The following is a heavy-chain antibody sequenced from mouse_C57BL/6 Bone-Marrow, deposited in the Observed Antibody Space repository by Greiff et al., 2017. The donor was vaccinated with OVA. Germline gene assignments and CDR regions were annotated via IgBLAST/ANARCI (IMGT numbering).Heavy chain of an antibody. CDR3: AREDYYGSSLYFDY. J-gene: IGHJ2*01. D-gene: IGHD1-1*01. V-gene: IGHV1-50*01. CDR2: IDPSDSYT. CDR1: GYTFTSYW. Sequence: QVQLQQPGAELVKPGASVKLSCKASGYTFTSYWMQWVKQRPGQGLEWIGEIDPSDSYTNYNQKFKGKATLTVDTSSSTAYMQLISLTSEDSAVYYCAREDYYGSSLYFDYWGQGTTLTVSS.